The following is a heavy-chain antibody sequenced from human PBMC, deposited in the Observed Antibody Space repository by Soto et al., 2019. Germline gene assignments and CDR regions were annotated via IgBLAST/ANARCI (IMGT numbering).Heavy chain of an antibody. CDR1: GGSISSSSYY. CDR2: IYYSGST. D-gene: IGHD3-16*02. CDR3: ARHQYYDYIWGSYRIGYFDY. V-gene: IGHV4-39*01. J-gene: IGHJ4*02. Sequence: PSETLSLTCTVSGGSISSSSYYWGWIRQPPGKGLEWIGSIYYSGSTYYNPSLKSRVTISVDTSKNQFSLKLSSVTAADTAVYYCARHQYYDYIWGSYRIGYFDYWGQGTLVTVSS.